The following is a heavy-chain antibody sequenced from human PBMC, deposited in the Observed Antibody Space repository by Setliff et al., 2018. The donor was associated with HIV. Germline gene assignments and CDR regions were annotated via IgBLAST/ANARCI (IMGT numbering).Heavy chain of an antibody. CDR1: DDPISSYY. D-gene: IGHD2-15*01. J-gene: IGHJ6*03. CDR3: ALTGHRLLRGYMDV. Sequence: SLTCYVTDDPISSYYWSWVRQPAGKGLEWIGRLYVSGDTNYNPSLKSRVTMSLDTSKKHFSLNLKSVTAADTAVYYCALTGHRLLRGYMDVWGKGTTVTAP. CDR2: LYVSGDT. V-gene: IGHV4-4*07.